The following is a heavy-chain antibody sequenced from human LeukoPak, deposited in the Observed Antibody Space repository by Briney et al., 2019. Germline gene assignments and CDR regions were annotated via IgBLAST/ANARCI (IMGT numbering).Heavy chain of an antibody. V-gene: IGHV4-38-2*02. CDR3: ARGGGSVPLERSNWLDP. CDR1: GYSLSSGYY. CDR2: IYHSGST. J-gene: IGHJ5*02. Sequence: PSETLSLTCTVSGYSLSSGYYWGWIRQPPGKVLEWVGSIYHSGSTYYNPSLKSRVTMSVDTSKNQFSLELSSLTAAETAVYYVARGGGSVPLERSNWLDPWGQGTLVTVSS. D-gene: IGHD1-1*01.